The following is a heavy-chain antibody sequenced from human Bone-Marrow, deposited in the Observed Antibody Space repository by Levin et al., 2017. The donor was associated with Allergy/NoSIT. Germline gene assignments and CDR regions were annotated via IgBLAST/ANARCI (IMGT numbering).Heavy chain of an antibody. Sequence: GESLKISCKASGYSFPSYWIGWVRQMPGKGLEWMGSIYPGDSETRYSPSFQGQVTFSVDKSITTAYVQWSRLKASDTAIYYCARGHYDILTGYSRWFDSWGQGTLVTVSS. CDR1: GYSFPSYW. D-gene: IGHD3-9*01. CDR3: ARGHYDILTGYSRWFDS. V-gene: IGHV5-51*01. CDR2: IYPGDSET. J-gene: IGHJ5*01.